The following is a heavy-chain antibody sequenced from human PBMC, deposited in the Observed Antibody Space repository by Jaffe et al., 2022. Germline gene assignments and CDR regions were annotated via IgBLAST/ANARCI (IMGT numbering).Heavy chain of an antibody. CDR2: ISWNSGSI. D-gene: IGHD6-19*01. J-gene: IGHJ4*02. V-gene: IGHV3-9*01. CDR1: GFTFDDYA. Sequence: EVQLVESGGGLVQPGRSLRLSCAASGFTFDDYAMHWVRQAPGKGLEWVSGISWNSGSIGYADSVKGRFTISRDNAKNSLYLQMNSLRAEDTALYYCAKDTIFWGIAVAGLSYFDYWGQGTLVTVSS. CDR3: AKDTIFWGIAVAGLSYFDY.